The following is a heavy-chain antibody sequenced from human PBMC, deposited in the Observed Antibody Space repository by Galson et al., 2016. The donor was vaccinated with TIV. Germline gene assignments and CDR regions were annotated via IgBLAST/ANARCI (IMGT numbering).Heavy chain of an antibody. V-gene: IGHV3-33*01. CDR3: ARDQFRGVDFYYYGMDV. J-gene: IGHJ6*02. D-gene: IGHD3-10*01. CDR1: GFSIGHHG. CDR2: LYFDASDT. Sequence: SLRLSCAASGFSIGHHGMHWVRQAPGKGLECVAGLYFDASDTYYGDSVKGRFTIPSDISKNTFYLQMTSLRVGDTAVYYCARDQFRGVDFYYYGMDVWGQGTTVAVSS.